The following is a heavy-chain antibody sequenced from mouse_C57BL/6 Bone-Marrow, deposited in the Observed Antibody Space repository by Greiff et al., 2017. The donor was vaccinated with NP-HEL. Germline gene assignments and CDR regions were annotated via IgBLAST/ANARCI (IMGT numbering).Heavy chain of an antibody. V-gene: IGHV1-64*01. D-gene: IGHD3-3*01. CDR2: IHPNSGST. CDR3: SRLGYPDY. Sequence: VQLQQPGAELVKPGASVKLSCKASGYTFTSYWMHWVKQRPGQGLEWIGMIHPNSGSTNYNEKFKSKATLTVDKSSSTAYMQLSGLTSVVSAVYYCSRLGYPDYWGQGATLTVSS. J-gene: IGHJ2*01. CDR1: GYTFTSYW.